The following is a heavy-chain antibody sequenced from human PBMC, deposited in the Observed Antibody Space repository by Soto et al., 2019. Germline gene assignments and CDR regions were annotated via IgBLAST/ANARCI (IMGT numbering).Heavy chain of an antibody. V-gene: IGHV4-61*01. Sequence: QVHLQESGPGLVKPSATLSLTCTVSGGSVSTGSYYWTWLRQPPGKGLEWIGHIYYSGSTNYNPPLKSRVTISLDTSRNQFSLKLSSVTAADTAVYYCAREYHPWGQGTLVTVSS. D-gene: IGHD2-2*02. J-gene: IGHJ5*02. CDR2: IYYSGST. CDR1: GGSVSTGSYY. CDR3: AREYHP.